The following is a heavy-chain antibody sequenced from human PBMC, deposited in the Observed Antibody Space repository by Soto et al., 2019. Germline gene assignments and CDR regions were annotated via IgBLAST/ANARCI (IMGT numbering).Heavy chain of an antibody. J-gene: IGHJ6*03. CDR1: GFTFSSYA. V-gene: IGHV3-23*01. CDR2: ISGSGGST. CDR3: AKAVALYYYYMDV. D-gene: IGHD2-15*01. Sequence: PGGSLSLSCAASGFTFSSYAMSWVRQAPGKGLEWVSAISGSGGSTYYADSVKGRFTISRDNSKNTLYLQMNSLRAEDTAVYYCAKAVALYYYYMDVWGKGTTVTVSS.